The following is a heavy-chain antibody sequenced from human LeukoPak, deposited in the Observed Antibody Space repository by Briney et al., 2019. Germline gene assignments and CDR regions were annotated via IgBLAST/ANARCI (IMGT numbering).Heavy chain of an antibody. CDR1: GFTFSSYS. V-gene: IGHV3-21*01. J-gene: IGHJ4*02. CDR2: ISSSSSYI. D-gene: IGHD3-16*01. CDR3: ARLRLEELLYDY. Sequence: GGSLRLSCAASGFTFSSYSMNWVRQAPGKGLEWVSSISSSSSYIYYADSVKGRFTISRDNAKNSLYLQMNSLRAEDTAVYYCARLRLEELLYDYWGQGTLVTVSS.